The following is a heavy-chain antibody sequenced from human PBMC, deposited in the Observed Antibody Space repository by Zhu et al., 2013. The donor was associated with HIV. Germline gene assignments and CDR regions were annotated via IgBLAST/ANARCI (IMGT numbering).Heavy chain of an antibody. CDR1: GYTFTGYY. D-gene: IGHD1-1*01. Sequence: QVQLVQSGAEVKKPGASVKVSCKASGYTFTGYYMHWVRQAPGQGLEWVGIIDPSGDNTNYAQKFQGRVTMTRDTSARTVYMELSSLRSEDTAVYFCAREVERIVDYWGQGTLVTVSS. V-gene: IGHV1-46*01. CDR3: AREVERIVDY. J-gene: IGHJ4*02. CDR2: IDPSGDNT.